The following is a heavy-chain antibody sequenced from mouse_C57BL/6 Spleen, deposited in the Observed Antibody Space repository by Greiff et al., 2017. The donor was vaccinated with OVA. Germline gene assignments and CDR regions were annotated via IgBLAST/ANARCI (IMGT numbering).Heavy chain of an antibody. CDR3: APTVVATYWYFDV. CDR1: GYTFTSYW. CDR2: IDPNSGGT. Sequence: VQLQQPGAELVKPGASVKLSCKASGYTFTSYWMHWVKQRPGRGLEWIGRIDPNSGGTTYNEKFKSKATLTVDKPSSTAYMQLSSLTSEDSAVYYCAPTVVATYWYFDVWGTGTTVTVSS. J-gene: IGHJ1*03. V-gene: IGHV1-72*01. D-gene: IGHD1-1*01.